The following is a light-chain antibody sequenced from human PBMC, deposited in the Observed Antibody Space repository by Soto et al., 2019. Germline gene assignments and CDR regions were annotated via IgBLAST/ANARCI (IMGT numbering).Light chain of an antibody. CDR3: SSYTSSSTLRV. Sequence: QSVLTQPASVSGSPGQSITISCTGTSSDVGGYNYVSWYQQHPGKAPKLMIYDVSNRPSGVSNRFSGSKSGNTASLTISGLQAEDEADYYCSSYTSSSTLRVFGPGTKVTV. J-gene: IGLJ1*01. CDR2: DVS. CDR1: SSDVGGYNY. V-gene: IGLV2-14*01.